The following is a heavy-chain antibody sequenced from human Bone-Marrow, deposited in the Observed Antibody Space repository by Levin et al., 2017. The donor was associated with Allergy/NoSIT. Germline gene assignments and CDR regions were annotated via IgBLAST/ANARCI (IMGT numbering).Heavy chain of an antibody. D-gene: IGHD2-15*01. CDR2: VRNKANGGTT. J-gene: IGHJ4*02. Sequence: PGGSLRLSCTGSGFTFGDYPMSWFRQAPGKGLEWVGSVRNKANGGTTQYAASVKDRFTLSKDDSKNSAYLQMNSLKTEDTAVYFCASYNCSDGGCFPHSAYNYWGQGTLVAVSS. V-gene: IGHV3-49*03. CDR1: GFTFGDYP. CDR3: ASYNCSDGGCFPHSAYNY.